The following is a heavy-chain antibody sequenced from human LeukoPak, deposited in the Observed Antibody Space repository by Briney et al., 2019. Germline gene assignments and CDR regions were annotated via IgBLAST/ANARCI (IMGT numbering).Heavy chain of an antibody. Sequence: GESLKISCKGSGYSFTNYWIGWVRQMPGKGLEWMGRIYPGDSDTRYSPSFQGQVSIPADTSISTAHLQWSSLKASDTAIYYCARIHGSGSFVDYWGQGTLVTVSS. V-gene: IGHV5-51*01. D-gene: IGHD3-10*01. CDR2: IYPGDSDT. J-gene: IGHJ4*02. CDR3: ARIHGSGSFVDY. CDR1: GYSFTNYW.